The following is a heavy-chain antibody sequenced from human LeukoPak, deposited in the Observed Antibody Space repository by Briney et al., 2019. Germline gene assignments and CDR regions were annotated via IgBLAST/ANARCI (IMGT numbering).Heavy chain of an antibody. CDR3: ARVLNWPIFLRIAFDI. Sequence: ASVKVSCKASGYTFTSYGISWVRQAPGQGLEWMGWISAYNGNTNFAQKLQGRVTMTTDTSTSTAYMELRSLRSDDTAVYYCARVLNWPIFLRIAFDIWGQGTMVTVSS. CDR1: GYTFTSYG. V-gene: IGHV1-18*01. D-gene: IGHD3-3*01. J-gene: IGHJ3*02. CDR2: ISAYNGNT.